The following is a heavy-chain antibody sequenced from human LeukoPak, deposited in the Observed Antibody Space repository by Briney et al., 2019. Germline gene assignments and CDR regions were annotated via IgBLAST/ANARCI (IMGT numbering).Heavy chain of an antibody. CDR2: ISYDGSNK. D-gene: IGHD3-22*01. Sequence: GRSLRLSCAASGFTFSSYGMHWVRQAPGKGLEWVAVISYDGSNKYYADSVKGRFTISRDNSKNTLYLQMNSLRAEDTAVYYCAREPYYYDSSGYYYVSAIDYWGQGTLVTVSS. CDR3: AREPYYYDSSGYYYVSAIDY. CDR1: GFTFSSYG. J-gene: IGHJ4*02. V-gene: IGHV3-30*19.